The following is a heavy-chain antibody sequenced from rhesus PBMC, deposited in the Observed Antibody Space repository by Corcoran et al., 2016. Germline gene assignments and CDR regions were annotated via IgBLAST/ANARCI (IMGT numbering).Heavy chain of an antibody. CDR2: IFGSIGST. CDR3: ASLYNWNYYYFDY. V-gene: IGHV4S7*01. CDR1: GGSISGCYG. J-gene: IGHJ4*01. D-gene: IGHD1-26*01. Sequence: QVQLQESGPGLVKPSETLSLTCAVSGGSISGCYGWGWIRQPPGKGLEWIGHIFGSIGSTYYNPSLKSRVTISRDTSKNQFSLKLSSVTAADTAVYYCASLYNWNYYYFDYWGQGVLVTVSS.